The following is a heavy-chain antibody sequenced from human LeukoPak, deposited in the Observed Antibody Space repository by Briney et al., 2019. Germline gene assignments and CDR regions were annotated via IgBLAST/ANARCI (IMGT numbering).Heavy chain of an antibody. CDR1: GFTFSDYY. D-gene: IGHD6-13*01. J-gene: IGHJ4*02. CDR2: IRSSYT. Sequence: KPGGSLRLSCAASGFTFSDYYMSWIRQAPGKGLEWVSYIRSSYTNYADSVKGRFTISRDIAKNSLHLQMNSLRAEDTAVYYCARLHSSTLDYWGQGTLVTVSS. V-gene: IGHV3-11*03. CDR3: ARLHSSTLDY.